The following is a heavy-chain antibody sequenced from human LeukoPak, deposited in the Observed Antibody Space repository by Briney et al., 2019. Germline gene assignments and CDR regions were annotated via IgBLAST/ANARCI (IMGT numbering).Heavy chain of an antibody. J-gene: IGHJ4*02. CDR1: GFTFSSYG. Sequence: GGSLRLSCAASGFTFSSYGMHWVCQAPGKGLEWVAFIRYDGSNKYYADSVKGRFTISRDNSKNTLYLQMNSLRAEDTAVYYCAKDQLATVAIDYWGQGTLVTASS. CDR2: IRYDGSNK. D-gene: IGHD4-23*01. CDR3: AKDQLATVAIDY. V-gene: IGHV3-30*02.